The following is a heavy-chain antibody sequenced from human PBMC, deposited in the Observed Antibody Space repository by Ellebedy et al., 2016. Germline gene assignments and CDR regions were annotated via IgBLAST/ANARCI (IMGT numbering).Heavy chain of an antibody. V-gene: IGHV3-48*01. CDR1: GFTCSSYG. D-gene: IGHD4-23*01. J-gene: IGHJ4*02. CDR2: IRSSRSTI. CDR3: SRDFGNHVGSSCDY. Sequence: GGSLRLSXAASGFTCSSYGMNWLRQAPGKGLKWVSYIRSSRSTIYYADSVKGRFTISRDNAKNSLYLQMNSLRAEDTAVYYCSRDFGNHVGSSCDYWGQGTLVTVSS.